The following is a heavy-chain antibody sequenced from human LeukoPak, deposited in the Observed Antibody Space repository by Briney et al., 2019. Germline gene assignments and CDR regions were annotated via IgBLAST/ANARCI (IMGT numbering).Heavy chain of an antibody. CDR2: FDPEDAET. CDR3: ATDPVGYCSANGCYSVDY. V-gene: IGHV1-24*01. Sequence: ASVKVSCKVSGYTLTELSMHWVRQAPGKGLEWMGGFDPEDAETVYAQKFQGRLTMTEDTSTDTAYMEPSSLRSDDTAVYYCATDPVGYCSANGCYSVDYWGQGTLVTVSS. D-gene: IGHD2-15*01. CDR1: GYTLTELS. J-gene: IGHJ4*02.